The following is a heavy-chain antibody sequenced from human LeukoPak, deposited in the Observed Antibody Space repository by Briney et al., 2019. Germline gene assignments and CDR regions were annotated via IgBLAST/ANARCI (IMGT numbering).Heavy chain of an antibody. D-gene: IGHD1-14*01. V-gene: IGHV3-7*03. CDR2: IKQDGSEM. J-gene: IGHJ4*02. CDR3: ARGLGYNIY. CDR1: GFTFSSYW. Sequence: GGSLRLSCAASGFTFSSYWKSWVRQAPGKGLEWVANIKQDGSEMYYMDSVKGRFTISGDNAKTSLYLQMNSLRAEDTAVYYCARGLGYNIYWGQGTLVTVSS.